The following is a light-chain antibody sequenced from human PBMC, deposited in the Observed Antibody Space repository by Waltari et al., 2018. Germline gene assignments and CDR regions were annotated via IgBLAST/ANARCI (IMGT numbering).Light chain of an antibody. Sequence: EIVLTPSPATLSLSPGEKATLSCRASQSIGRYLAWYQQKPGQAPRLLISDTSNRATGVPARFSGSGSGTDFTLTISSVAPEDFAVYYCQQRGSWITFGQGARLELK. CDR2: DTS. CDR3: QQRGSWIT. V-gene: IGKV3-11*01. J-gene: IGKJ5*01. CDR1: QSIGRY.